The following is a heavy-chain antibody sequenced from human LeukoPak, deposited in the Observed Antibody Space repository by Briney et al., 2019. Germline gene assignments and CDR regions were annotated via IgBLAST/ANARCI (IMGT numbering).Heavy chain of an antibody. CDR2: IYPGDSET. D-gene: IGHD3-16*01. V-gene: IGHV5-51*01. J-gene: IGHJ4*02. CDR1: GYKFTNYW. CDR3: VRALRTGQGDYVPVL. Sequence: GESLKISCKASGYKFTNYWIGWVRQMPGKGLEWMTIIYPGDSETRYSPAFQGQVTISADKSIGTTYLQWSSLKASDTAIYYCVRALRTGQGDYVPVLWGQGTLVTVSS.